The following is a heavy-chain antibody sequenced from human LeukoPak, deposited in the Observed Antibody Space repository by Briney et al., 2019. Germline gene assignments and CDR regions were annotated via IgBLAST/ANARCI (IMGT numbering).Heavy chain of an antibody. CDR3: ARANFLYCSSSTCPFDY. D-gene: IGHD2-2*01. Sequence: GASVKGSCKGSGYTFTDYYMHWVRQGPGQGLEWMGWINPNDGDTNYAQKFQGRVTMTRDTSISTAHMEVSRLRSDDTAVYYCARANFLYCSSSTCPFDYWGQGTLVTVSS. V-gene: IGHV1-2*02. CDR1: GYTFTDYY. J-gene: IGHJ4*02. CDR2: INPNDGDT.